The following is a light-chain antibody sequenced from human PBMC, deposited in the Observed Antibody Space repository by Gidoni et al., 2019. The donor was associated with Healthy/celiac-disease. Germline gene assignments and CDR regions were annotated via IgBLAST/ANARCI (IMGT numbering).Light chain of an antibody. CDR2: KAS. CDR3: QQYNSYST. CDR1: QSISSW. J-gene: IGKJ1*01. V-gene: IGKV1-5*03. Sequence: DIQMTQSPSTLSASVGDRVTIPCRASQSISSWLAWYQQKPGKAPKLLIYKASSLESGVPSRFSGSGSETEFTLTISSLQPDDFATYYCQQYNSYSTFGQGTKVEIK.